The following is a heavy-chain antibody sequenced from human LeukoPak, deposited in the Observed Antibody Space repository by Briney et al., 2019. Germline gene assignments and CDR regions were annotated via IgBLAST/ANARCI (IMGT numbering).Heavy chain of an antibody. J-gene: IGHJ4*02. CDR1: GFTFRNYW. D-gene: IGHD6-13*01. V-gene: IGHV3-7*01. CDR3: ARNDVAAAGDY. CDR2: IKPDGSEK. Sequence: GGSLRLSCEVSGFTFRNYWMTWVRQAPGRGLEWVANIKPDGSEKNYVDSVKGRFTISRDDAKNSLFLQMNSLRPEDTTVYFCARNDVAAAGDYWGQGTLVTVSS.